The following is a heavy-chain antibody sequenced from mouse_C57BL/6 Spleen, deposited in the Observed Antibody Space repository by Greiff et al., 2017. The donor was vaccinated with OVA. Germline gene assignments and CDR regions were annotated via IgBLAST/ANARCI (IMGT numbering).Heavy chain of an antibody. Sequence: QVQLQQSGPELVKPGASVKISCKASGYAFSSSWMNWVKQRPGKGLEWIGRIYPGDGDTNYNGKFKGKATLTADKSSSTAYMQLSSLTYEDSAVYFCARWELYDYAMDYWGQGTSVTVSS. J-gene: IGHJ4*01. CDR1: GYAFSSSW. D-gene: IGHD2-1*01. CDR3: ARWELYDYAMDY. CDR2: IYPGDGDT. V-gene: IGHV1-82*01.